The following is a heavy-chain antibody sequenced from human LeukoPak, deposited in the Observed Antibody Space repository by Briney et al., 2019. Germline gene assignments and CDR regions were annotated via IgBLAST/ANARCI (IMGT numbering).Heavy chain of an antibody. CDR3: ARDAGNSGYGCDL. CDR2: LRYTGET. Sequence: GGSLRLSCAASGFTFSQYGINWVRQAPGKGLEWVSHLRYTGETFYADSVKGRFTISRDNVRNSLYLQMNSLRAEDTAMYYCARDAGNSGYGCDLWGQGTLVTVSS. CDR1: GFTFSQYG. J-gene: IGHJ5*02. D-gene: IGHD5-12*01. V-gene: IGHV3-48*01.